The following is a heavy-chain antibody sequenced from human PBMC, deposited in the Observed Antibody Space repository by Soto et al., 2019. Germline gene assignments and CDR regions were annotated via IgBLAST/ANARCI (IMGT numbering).Heavy chain of an antibody. CDR1: GYSFTSYW. J-gene: IGHJ6*02. V-gene: IGHV5-10-1*01. Sequence: PGESLKISCKGSGYSFTSYWISWVRQMPGKGLEWMGRIDPSDSYTNYSPSFQGHVTISADKSISTPYLQWSSLKASDTAMYYCARKSTVTTVYYGMDVWGQGTTFTVSS. CDR3: ARKSTVTTVYYGMDV. D-gene: IGHD4-17*01. CDR2: IDPSDSYT.